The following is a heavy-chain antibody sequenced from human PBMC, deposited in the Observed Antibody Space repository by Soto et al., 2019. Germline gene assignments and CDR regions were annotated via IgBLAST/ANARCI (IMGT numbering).Heavy chain of an antibody. D-gene: IGHD5-18*01. CDR3: AKNRGYSYVEGDAFDI. Sequence: QVQLVESGGGVVQPGRSLRLSCAASGFTFSRYAMHWVRQAPGKGLEWVALISFDGSNKYYADSVKGRFTISRDNSKNTLYLKMNSLRAEDTAVHYCAKNRGYSYVEGDAFDIWGQGTMVTVSS. CDR2: ISFDGSNK. CDR1: GFTFSRYA. J-gene: IGHJ3*02. V-gene: IGHV3-30-3*02.